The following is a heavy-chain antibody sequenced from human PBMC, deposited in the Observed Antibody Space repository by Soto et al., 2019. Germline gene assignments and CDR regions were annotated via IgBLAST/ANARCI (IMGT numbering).Heavy chain of an antibody. CDR1: GYTFTSYA. V-gene: IGHV1-3*01. CDR3: ARASPSGGYDFWSGPDP. CDR2: INAGNGNT. J-gene: IGHJ5*02. D-gene: IGHD3-3*01. Sequence: ASVEVSCRASGYTFTSYAMHWVRQAPGQRLEWMGWINAGNGNTKYSQKFQGRVTITRDTSASTAYMELSSLRSEDTAVYYCARASPSGGYDFWSGPDPWGQGTLVTVPQ.